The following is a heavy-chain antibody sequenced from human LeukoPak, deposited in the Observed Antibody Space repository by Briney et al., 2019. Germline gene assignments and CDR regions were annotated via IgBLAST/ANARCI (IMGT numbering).Heavy chain of an antibody. CDR2: INGRGDNT. D-gene: IGHD2-8*01. CDR3: TKDAGPTYDWFDP. CDR1: VLIFNEFG. V-gene: IGHV3-23*01. Sequence: GGTLRLFRVTCVLIFNEFGMVWVRQAPGRGLECLSTINGRGDNTHYADSVKGRLTISRDNSKSTLFLQINSLRAEDTAIYYCTKDAGPTYDWFDPWGQGTLVTVSS. J-gene: IGHJ5*02.